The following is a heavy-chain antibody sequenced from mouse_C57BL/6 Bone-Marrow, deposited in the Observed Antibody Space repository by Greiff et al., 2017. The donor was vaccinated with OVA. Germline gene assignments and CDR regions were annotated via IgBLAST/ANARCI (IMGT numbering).Heavy chain of an antibody. Sequence: VQLQQPGAELVMPGASVKLSCKASGYTFTSYWMHWVKQRPGQGLEWIGEIDPSDSYTNYNQKFKGKSTLTVDKSSSTAYMPLSSLTSEDSAVYDCARDYDYDGGLYYAMDYWGQGTSVTVSS. CDR3: ARDYDYDGGLYYAMDY. V-gene: IGHV1-69*01. CDR1: GYTFTSYW. J-gene: IGHJ4*01. D-gene: IGHD2-4*01. CDR2: IDPSDSYT.